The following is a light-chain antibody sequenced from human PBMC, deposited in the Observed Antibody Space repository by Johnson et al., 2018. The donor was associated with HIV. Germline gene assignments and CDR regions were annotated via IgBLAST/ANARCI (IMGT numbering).Light chain of an antibody. J-gene: IGLJ1*01. V-gene: IGLV1-51*02. CDR3: VTWDTSLSIGAV. Sequence: QSVLTQPPSVSAAPGQRVTISCSGASSTFGNSYISWYQLLPGSPPKLLVFKNNERPSGIPDRFSGSKSGTSATLGITGLQNGDEADYYDVTWDTSLSIGAVFGTGTKVTVL. CDR1: SSTFGNSY. CDR2: KNN.